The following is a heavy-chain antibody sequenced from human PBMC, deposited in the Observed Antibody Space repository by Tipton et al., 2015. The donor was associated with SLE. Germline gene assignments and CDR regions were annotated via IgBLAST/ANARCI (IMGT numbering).Heavy chain of an antibody. Sequence: TLSLTCTVSGGSISSTSYYWGWLRQPPGKGLEWIGSIYYSGSTYYNLSLKSRVTISVDTSKNQFSLNLSPVTAADTAIYYCARGGIYHDDSGNFDYWGQGTLVTVSS. CDR2: IYYSGST. D-gene: IGHD3-22*01. CDR1: GGSISSTSYY. J-gene: IGHJ4*02. V-gene: IGHV4-39*07. CDR3: ARGGIYHDDSGNFDY.